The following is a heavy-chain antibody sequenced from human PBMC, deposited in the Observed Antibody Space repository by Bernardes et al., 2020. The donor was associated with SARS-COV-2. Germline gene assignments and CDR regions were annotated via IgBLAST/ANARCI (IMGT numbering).Heavy chain of an antibody. CDR3: ASIAAAQADYYYYYGMDV. CDR1: GFTFSSYS. V-gene: IGHV3-21*01. CDR2: ISSSSSYI. D-gene: IGHD6-13*01. J-gene: IGHJ6*02. Sequence: GGSLRLSCAASGFTFSSYSMNWVRQAPGKGLEWVSSISSSSSYIYYADSVKGRFTISRDTAKNSLYLQMNSLRAEDTAVYYCASIAAAQADYYYYYGMDVWGQGTTVTVSS.